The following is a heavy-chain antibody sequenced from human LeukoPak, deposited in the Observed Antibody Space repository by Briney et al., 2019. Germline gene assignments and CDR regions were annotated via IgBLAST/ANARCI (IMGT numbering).Heavy chain of an antibody. Sequence: GGSLRLSCAASGFTFSSYSMNWVRQAPGKGLEWVSSISSSSSYICYADSVKGRFTISRDNAKNSLCLQMNSLRAEDTAVYYCARVYYYGSGSYFAFDIWGQGTMVTVSS. CDR2: ISSSSSYI. V-gene: IGHV3-21*01. CDR3: ARVYYYGSGSYFAFDI. D-gene: IGHD3-10*01. J-gene: IGHJ3*02. CDR1: GFTFSSYS.